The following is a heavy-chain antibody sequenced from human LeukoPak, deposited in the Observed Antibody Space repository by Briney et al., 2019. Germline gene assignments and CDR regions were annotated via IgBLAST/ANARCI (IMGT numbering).Heavy chain of an antibody. J-gene: IGHJ4*02. Sequence: GGSLRLSCAASGFTVSSNYMSWVRQAPGKGLEWASVIYSGGSTYYADSVKGRFTISRDNSKNTLYLQMNSLRAEDTAVYYCARSYSSSPFDYWGQGTLVTVSS. V-gene: IGHV3-53*01. D-gene: IGHD6-13*01. CDR2: IYSGGST. CDR1: GFTVSSNY. CDR3: ARSYSSSPFDY.